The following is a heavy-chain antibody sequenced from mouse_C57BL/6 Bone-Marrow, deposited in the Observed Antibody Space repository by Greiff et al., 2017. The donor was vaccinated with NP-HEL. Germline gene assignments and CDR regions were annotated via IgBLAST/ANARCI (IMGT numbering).Heavy chain of an antibody. V-gene: IGHV1-69*01. Sequence: QVQLQQPGAELVMPGASVKLSCKASGYTFTSYWMHWVKQRPGQGLEWIGEIDPSDSYTNYNHKFKGKSTLTVDKSSSTAYMQLSSLTSEDSAVYYCARSWFAYWGQGTLVTVSA. J-gene: IGHJ3*01. CDR1: GYTFTSYW. CDR2: IDPSDSYT. CDR3: ARSWFAY.